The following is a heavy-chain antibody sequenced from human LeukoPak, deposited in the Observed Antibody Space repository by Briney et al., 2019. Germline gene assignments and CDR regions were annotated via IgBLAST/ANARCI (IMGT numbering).Heavy chain of an antibody. Sequence: SETLSLTCAVYGGSFSGYYWSWIRQPPGKGLEWIGEINHSGSTNYNPSLKSRVTISVDTSKNQFSLKLSSVTAADTAVYYCARDRNSYVDYWGQGTLVTVSS. CDR3: ARDRNSYVDY. J-gene: IGHJ4*02. CDR1: GGSFSGYY. V-gene: IGHV4-34*01. D-gene: IGHD5-18*01. CDR2: INHSGST.